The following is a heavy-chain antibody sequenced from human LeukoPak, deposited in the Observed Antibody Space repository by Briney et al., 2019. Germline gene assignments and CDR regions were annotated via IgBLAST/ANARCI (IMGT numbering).Heavy chain of an antibody. J-gene: IGHJ3*02. D-gene: IGHD1-26*01. Sequence: PGRSLRLSCAASGFTFSSYAMHWVRQAPGKGLEWVAVISYDGGNKYYADSVKGRFTISRDNSKNTLYLQMNSLRAEDTAVYYCARGWELLGDAFDIWGQGTMVTVSS. CDR3: ARGWELLGDAFDI. CDR2: ISYDGGNK. V-gene: IGHV3-30*04. CDR1: GFTFSSYA.